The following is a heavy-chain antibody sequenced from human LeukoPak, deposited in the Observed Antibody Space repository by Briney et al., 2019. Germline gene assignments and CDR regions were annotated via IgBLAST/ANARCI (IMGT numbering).Heavy chain of an antibody. CDR1: GGSISGGGYY. CDR2: IYYSGST. V-gene: IGHV4-31*03. J-gene: IGHJ4*02. D-gene: IGHD2-15*01. CDR3: ARVTCSGGSCREDY. Sequence: PSETLSLTCTVSGGSISGGGYYWSWIRQHPGKGLEWIGYIYYSGSTYYNPSLKSRVTISVDTSKNQFSLKLSSVTAADTAVYYCARVTCSGGSCREDYWGQGTLVTVSS.